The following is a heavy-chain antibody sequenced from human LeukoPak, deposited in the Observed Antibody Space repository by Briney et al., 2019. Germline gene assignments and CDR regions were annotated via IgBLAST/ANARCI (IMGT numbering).Heavy chain of an antibody. J-gene: IGHJ4*02. CDR2: IYYRGST. CDR1: GGSISSSSYY. Sequence: SETLSLTCTVSGGSISSSSYYWGWIRQPPGKGLEWIGSIYYRGSTYYNPSLKSRVTISVDTSKNQFSLKLSSVTAADTAVYYCARRRRAAPFDYWGQGTLVTVSS. D-gene: IGHD6-13*01. CDR3: ARRRRAAPFDY. V-gene: IGHV4-39*01.